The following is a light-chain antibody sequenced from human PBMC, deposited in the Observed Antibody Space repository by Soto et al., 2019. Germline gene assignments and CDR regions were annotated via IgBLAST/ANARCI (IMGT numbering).Light chain of an antibody. CDR2: SVS. J-gene: IGKJ1*01. CDR1: QSVSNDY. CDR3: LHHGSSLWT. V-gene: IGKV3-20*01. Sequence: IVLTQSPGTLSLSTGARAPLSCRASQSVSNDYVAWDQQKPGQTPRRLIYSVSSRATGIPDRFSGSGSGTDFTLTISRLEPEDFAMYYCLHHGSSLWTFGQGTKVDI.